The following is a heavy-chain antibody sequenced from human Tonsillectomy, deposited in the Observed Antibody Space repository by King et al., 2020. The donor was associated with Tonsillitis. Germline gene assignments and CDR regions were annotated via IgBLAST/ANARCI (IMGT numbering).Heavy chain of an antibody. CDR3: ARDHYRLPADYLDV. J-gene: IGHJ6*02. CDR2: ISSGGSNK. Sequence: QLVQSGGGVVQPGRSLRLSCAASGFTFSSYAMHWVRQAPGKGLEWVAVISSGGSNKYYADSVKGRFTISRDNSKNTLYLQMNSLRAEDTAVYYCARDHYRLPADYLDVWGQGTTVTVSS. D-gene: IGHD2-2*01. CDR1: GFTFSSYA. V-gene: IGHV3-30-3*01.